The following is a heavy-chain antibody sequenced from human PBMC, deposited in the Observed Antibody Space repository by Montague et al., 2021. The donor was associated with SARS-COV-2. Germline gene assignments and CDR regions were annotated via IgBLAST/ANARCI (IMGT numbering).Heavy chain of an antibody. Sequence: CAISGESVSRNSAAWNWIRQSPSRGLEWLGRTYYRSKWYNDYAVSVKGRITINPDTSKNQFFLQLNSVTPEDTAVYYCARGGSWLYYFDYWGQGTLVTVSS. D-gene: IGHD6-13*01. CDR1: GESVSRNSAA. CDR2: TYYRSKWYN. CDR3: ARGGSWLYYFDY. V-gene: IGHV6-1*01. J-gene: IGHJ4*02.